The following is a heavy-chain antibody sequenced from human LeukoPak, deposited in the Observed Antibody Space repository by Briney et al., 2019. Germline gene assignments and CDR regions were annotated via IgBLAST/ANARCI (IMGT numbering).Heavy chain of an antibody. CDR2: ISSNGGST. CDR1: GFTFTTYG. Sequence: PGGSLRLSCAASGFTFTTYGMHWVRQAPGKGLEYVSAISSNGGSTYYANSVKGRFTISRDNSKNTLYLQMGSLRAEDMAVYYCARFPDYWGQGTLVTVSS. J-gene: IGHJ4*02. CDR3: ARFPDY. V-gene: IGHV3-64*01.